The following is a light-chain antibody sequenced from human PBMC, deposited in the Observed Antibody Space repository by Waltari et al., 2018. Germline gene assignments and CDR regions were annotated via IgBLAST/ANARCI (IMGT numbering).Light chain of an antibody. V-gene: IGKV1-39*01. CDR1: RGIDAF. CDR3: QPSYSAPFT. Sequence: DIQMTQSPSSLSASVGDRVTITCRASRGIDAFLNWYQQQPGKAPKHLIYDASTLQRGVPPRFSGTRIGTDFSLTISDLQPEDFATYFCQPSYSAPFTFGRGTRLE. J-gene: IGKJ5*01. CDR2: DAS.